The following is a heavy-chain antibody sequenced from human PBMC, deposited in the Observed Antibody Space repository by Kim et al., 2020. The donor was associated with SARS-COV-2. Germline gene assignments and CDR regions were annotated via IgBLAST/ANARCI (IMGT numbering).Heavy chain of an antibody. Sequence: GGSTRNAQRCQGRVTMTRDTATSTVYMELSSLRSEDTAIYYCARHNHMDVWGQGTTVAVSS. D-gene: IGHD1-1*01. J-gene: IGHJ6*02. CDR2: GGST. CDR3: ARHNHMDV. V-gene: IGHV1-46*01.